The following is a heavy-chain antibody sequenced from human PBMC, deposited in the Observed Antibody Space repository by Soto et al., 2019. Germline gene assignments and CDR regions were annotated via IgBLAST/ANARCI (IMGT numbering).Heavy chain of an antibody. CDR3: ARDVEWELVALGYNVYPLDV. J-gene: IGHJ6*02. CDR1: GYTFSDHA. V-gene: IGHV1-18*01. Sequence: QVQLVQSGPEVKKSGASVKVSCKASGYTFSDHAISWVRQAPGQGLEWMGWISCYSDYTNYAQKFQGRVTMTTDTSTSTVHMALRNLKSDDTAVYYCARDVEWELVALGYNVYPLDVWGQGTTVTVS. CDR2: ISCYSDYT. D-gene: IGHD1-26*01.